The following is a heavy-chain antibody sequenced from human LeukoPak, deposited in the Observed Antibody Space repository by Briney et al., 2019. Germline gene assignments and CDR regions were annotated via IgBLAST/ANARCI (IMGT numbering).Heavy chain of an antibody. Sequence: GGSLRLSCAASGFTFDDYAMHWVRHAPGKGLEWVSGISWNSGSIGYADSVKGRLTISRDNAKNSLYLQMNSLRAEDTALYYCAKDIRSVTSFFDYWGQGTLVTVSS. D-gene: IGHD4-17*01. V-gene: IGHV3-9*01. CDR1: GFTFDDYA. CDR3: AKDIRSVTSFFDY. CDR2: ISWNSGSI. J-gene: IGHJ4*02.